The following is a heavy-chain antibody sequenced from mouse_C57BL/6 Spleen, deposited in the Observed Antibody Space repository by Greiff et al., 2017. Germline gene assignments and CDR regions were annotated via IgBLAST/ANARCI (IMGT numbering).Heavy chain of an antibody. CDR1: GFTFSSYA. CDR3: ARELGRGYFDY. V-gene: IGHV5-4*01. D-gene: IGHD4-1*01. CDR2: ISDGGSYT. Sequence: EVKLMESGGGLVKPGGSLKLSCAASGFTFSSYAMSWVRQTPEKRQQWVATISDGGSYTYYPDNVKGRFTISRDNAKNNLYLQMSHLKSEDTAMYYCARELGRGYFDYWGQGTTLTVSS. J-gene: IGHJ2*01.